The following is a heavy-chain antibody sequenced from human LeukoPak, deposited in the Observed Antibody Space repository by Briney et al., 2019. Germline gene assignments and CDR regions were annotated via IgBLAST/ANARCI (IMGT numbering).Heavy chain of an antibody. CDR3: ASSTSSTSEYDY. Sequence: GGSLRLSCAASGFTFSSYSMNWVRQAPGKGLEWVSSISSSSSYIYYADSVKGRFTISRDNAKNSLYLQMNSLRAEDTAVYYCASSTSSTSEYDYWGQGTLVTVPS. CDR1: GFTFSSYS. D-gene: IGHD2-2*01. V-gene: IGHV3-21*01. CDR2: ISSSSSYI. J-gene: IGHJ4*02.